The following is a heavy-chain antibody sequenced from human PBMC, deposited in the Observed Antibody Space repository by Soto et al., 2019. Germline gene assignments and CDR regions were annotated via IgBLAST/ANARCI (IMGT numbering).Heavy chain of an antibody. CDR1: GASISSGSYY. D-gene: IGHD4-17*01. Sequence: PSETLSLTCAVSGASISSGSYYWSWIRQPPGKGLEWIGYIYYSGSTNYNPSLKSRVTISVDTSKNQFSLKLSSVTAADTAVYYCARRYGDCFDYWGQGTLVTVSS. J-gene: IGHJ4*02. CDR3: ARRYGDCFDY. V-gene: IGHV4-61*01. CDR2: IYYSGST.